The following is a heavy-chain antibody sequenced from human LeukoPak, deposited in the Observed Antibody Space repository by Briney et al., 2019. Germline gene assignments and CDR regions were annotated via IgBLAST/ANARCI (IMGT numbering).Heavy chain of an antibody. CDR2: ISAYNGNT. CDR1: GYTFTSYG. V-gene: IGHV1-18*03. CDR3: ARDLPRFETYYYYYGMDV. D-gene: IGHD3-16*01. Sequence: APVKVSCKASGYTFTSYGISWVRQAPGQGLEWMGWISAYNGNTNYAQKLQGRVTMTTDTSTSTAYMELRSLRSDDMAVYYCARDLPRFETYYYYYGMDVWGQGTTVTVSS. J-gene: IGHJ6*02.